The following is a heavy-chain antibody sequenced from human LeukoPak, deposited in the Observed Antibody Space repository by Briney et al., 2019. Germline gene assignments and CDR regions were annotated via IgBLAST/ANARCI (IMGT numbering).Heavy chain of an antibody. J-gene: IGHJ4*02. D-gene: IGHD3-16*01. V-gene: IGHV4-59*08. CDR1: GGSISGYY. CDR2: IHYSGST. Sequence: SETLSLTCIVSGGSISGYYWSWIRLPHGKGLEYIGYIHYSGSTNYNPSLKSRVTISLDTSKRQFSLKLRSVTAADTAVYYCARTKGSMITLGGLIFDYWGQGTQVTVPS. CDR3: ARTKGSMITLGGLIFDY.